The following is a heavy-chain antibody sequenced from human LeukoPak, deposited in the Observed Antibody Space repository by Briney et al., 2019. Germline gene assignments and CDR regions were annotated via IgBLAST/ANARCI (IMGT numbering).Heavy chain of an antibody. CDR3: ARGLDYGGNSSAFDI. J-gene: IGHJ3*02. V-gene: IGHV4-59*01. D-gene: IGHD4-23*01. CDR2: IYYSGST. Sequence: PSETLSLTCTVSGGSISSYYWSWIRQPPGKGLEWIGYIYYSGSTNYNPSLKSRVTISVDTSKNQFSLKLSSVTAADTAVYYCARGLDYGGNSSAFDIWGQGTMVTVSS. CDR1: GGSISSYY.